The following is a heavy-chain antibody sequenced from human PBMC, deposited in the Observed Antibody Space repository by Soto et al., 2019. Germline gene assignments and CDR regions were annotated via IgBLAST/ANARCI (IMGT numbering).Heavy chain of an antibody. Sequence: ASVKVSCKASGYTFTSYGISWVRQAPGQGLEWMGGIIPIFGTANYAQKFQGRVTITADESTSTAYMELSSLRSEDTAVYYCARDVRSVLLWFGESKAYYYGMDVWGQGTTVTVSS. V-gene: IGHV1-69*13. J-gene: IGHJ6*02. CDR2: IIPIFGTA. CDR1: GYTFTSYG. CDR3: ARDVRSVLLWFGESKAYYYGMDV. D-gene: IGHD3-10*01.